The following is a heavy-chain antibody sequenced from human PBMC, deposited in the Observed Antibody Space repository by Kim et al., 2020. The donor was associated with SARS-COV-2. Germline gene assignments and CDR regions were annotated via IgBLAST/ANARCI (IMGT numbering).Heavy chain of an antibody. J-gene: IGHJ3*02. CDR2: IYSSGSP. D-gene: IGHD3-10*01. V-gene: IGHV4-59*01. Sequence: LAWLGYIYSSGSPNHNPSLKSRVTISVDTSKNQFSLKLSSVTAADTAVYYCARDLSFTMVRGVYDAFDIWGQGTMVTVSS. CDR3: ARDLSFTMVRGVYDAFDI.